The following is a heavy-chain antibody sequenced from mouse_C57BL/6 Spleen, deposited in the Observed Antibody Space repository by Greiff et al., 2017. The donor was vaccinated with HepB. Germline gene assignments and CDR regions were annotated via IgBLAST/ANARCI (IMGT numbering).Heavy chain of an antibody. D-gene: IGHD4-1*01. CDR2: ISDGGSYT. J-gene: IGHJ2*01. CDR1: GFTFSSYA. Sequence: EVKVEESGGGLVKPGGSLKLSCAASGFTFSSYAMSWVRQTPEKRLEWVATISDGGSYTYYPDNVKGRFTISRDNAKNNLYLQMSHLKSEDTAMYYCARDELGGFDYWGQGTTLTVSS. CDR3: ARDELGGFDY. V-gene: IGHV5-4*01.